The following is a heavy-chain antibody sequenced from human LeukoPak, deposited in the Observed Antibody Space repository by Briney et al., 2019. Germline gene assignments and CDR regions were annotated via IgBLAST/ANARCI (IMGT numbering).Heavy chain of an antibody. CDR1: GFTFSTFA. CDR2: IFPSGGEI. Sequence: GGSLRLSCAASGFTFSTFAMIWVRQPPGKGLEWVSSIFPSGGEIHYADSVRGRFTISRDNSKSTLSLQMNSLRAEDTAVYYCARVLCSSTSCYSSPWFDPWGQGTLVTVSS. V-gene: IGHV3-23*01. D-gene: IGHD2-2*01. CDR3: ARVLCSSTSCYSSPWFDP. J-gene: IGHJ5*02.